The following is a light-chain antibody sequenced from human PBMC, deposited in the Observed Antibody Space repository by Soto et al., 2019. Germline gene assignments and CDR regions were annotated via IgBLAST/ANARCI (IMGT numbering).Light chain of an antibody. J-gene: IGKJ2*01. CDR3: LQYGSFAYT. CDR1: QSVSGSY. Sequence: EIVLTQSPGTLSLSPGERATLSCRASQSVSGSYFAWYQQKPGQAPRLLIYDASSRATGIPDRFRGSVSGTDFTLTISRLEHEDFAVYYCLQYGSFAYTFGQGTKLEIK. CDR2: DAS. V-gene: IGKV3-20*01.